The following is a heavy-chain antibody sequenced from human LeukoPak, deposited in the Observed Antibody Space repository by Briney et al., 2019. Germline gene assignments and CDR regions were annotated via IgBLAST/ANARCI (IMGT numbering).Heavy chain of an antibody. Sequence: GASVKVSCKASGYTFTGYYMHWVRQAPGQGLEWMGWINPNSGGTNYAQKFQGRVTMTRDTSISTAYMELSRLRSDDTAVYYCAREKGPGKYYFDYWGQGTLVTVSS. V-gene: IGHV1-2*02. J-gene: IGHJ4*02. CDR1: GYTFTGYY. D-gene: IGHD3-10*01. CDR3: AREKGPGKYYFDY. CDR2: INPNSGGT.